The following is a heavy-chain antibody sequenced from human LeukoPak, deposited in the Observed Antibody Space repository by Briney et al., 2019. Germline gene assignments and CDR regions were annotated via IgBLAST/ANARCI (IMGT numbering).Heavy chain of an antibody. Sequence: ASVKVSCKASGGTFSSYAISWVRQAPGQGLEWVGGIIPIFGTANYALKFQGRVTITVDESTSTAYMELSSLRSEDTAVYYCARDPEPPSYCSSTSCAGAWPTHHYWGQGTLVTVSS. J-gene: IGHJ4*02. V-gene: IGHV1-69*13. CDR3: ARDPEPPSYCSSTSCAGAWPTHHY. D-gene: IGHD2-2*01. CDR1: GGTFSSYA. CDR2: IIPIFGTA.